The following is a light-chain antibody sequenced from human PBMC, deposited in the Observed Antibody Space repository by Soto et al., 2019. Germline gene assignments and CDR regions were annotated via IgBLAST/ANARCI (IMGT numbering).Light chain of an antibody. CDR2: DVS. Sequence: IVLTQSPGTLSLSPGERATLSCRASQSVPKSYLGWYQQRPGQALRHLIYDVSNRATGIPDRFSGSESGTDYTLTISRLEPKDFAVYYCHQYAWSPLTFGQGTRLEIK. CDR3: HQYAWSPLT. CDR1: QSVPKSY. V-gene: IGKV3-20*01. J-gene: IGKJ5*01.